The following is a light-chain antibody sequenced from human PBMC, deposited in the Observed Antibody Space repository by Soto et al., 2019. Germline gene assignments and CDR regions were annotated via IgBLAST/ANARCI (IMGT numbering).Light chain of an antibody. CDR1: QDISHY. V-gene: IGKV1-33*01. CDR3: QQYDSLPIT. Sequence: DIQMTQSPSSLSASVGDRVTITCQASQDISHYLNWYQQKPGKAPNLLIYDAANLQRGVPSRFSGGGSGTHFTFTISSLQAEDIATYYCQQYDSLPITFGQGTRLEIK. CDR2: DAA. J-gene: IGKJ5*01.